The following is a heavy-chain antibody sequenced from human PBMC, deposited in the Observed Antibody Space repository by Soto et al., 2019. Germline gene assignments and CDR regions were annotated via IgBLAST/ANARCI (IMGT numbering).Heavy chain of an antibody. Sequence: PSETLSLTCTVSGGSISCYYWSWIRQPPGKGLEWIGYIYYNGGTNYNPSLKSRVTFSVDTPKNQFSLKLSSVTAADTAVYYCPRVVSPRRGWGYYGLDVWGQGTTVTVSS. D-gene: IGHD1-26*01. CDR1: GGSISCYY. V-gene: IGHV4-59*01. CDR3: PRVVSPRRGWGYYGLDV. CDR2: IYYNGGT. J-gene: IGHJ6*02.